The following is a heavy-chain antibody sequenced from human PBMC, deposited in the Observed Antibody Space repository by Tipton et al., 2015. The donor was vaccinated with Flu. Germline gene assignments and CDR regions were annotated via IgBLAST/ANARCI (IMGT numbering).Heavy chain of an antibody. CDR1: GFTFSYYA. CDR3: ATTSELTGDPGYFDY. Sequence: SLRLSCAASGFTFSYYAMSWVRQAPGKGLEWVSAISASGGSTYYADSVKGRLTISRDNSRNTLYVQMNSLRGEDTAIYYCATTSELTGDPGYFDYWGQGTLVTVSS. CDR2: ISASGGST. J-gene: IGHJ4*02. V-gene: IGHV3-23*01. D-gene: IGHD7-27*01.